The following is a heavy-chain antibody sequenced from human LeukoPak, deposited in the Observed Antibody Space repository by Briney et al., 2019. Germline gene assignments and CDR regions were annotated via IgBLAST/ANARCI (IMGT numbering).Heavy chain of an antibody. D-gene: IGHD4-17*01. CDR2: ISGSGGST. J-gene: IGHJ4*02. CDR1: GFTFSSYA. CDR3: ARGSYGDYAFPFDY. V-gene: IGHV3-23*01. Sequence: PGGSLRLSCAASGFTFSSYAMSWVRQAPGKGLEWVSAISGSGGSTYYADSVKGRFTISRDNSKNTLYLQMNSLRAEDTAVYYCARGSYGDYAFPFDYWGQGTLVTVSS.